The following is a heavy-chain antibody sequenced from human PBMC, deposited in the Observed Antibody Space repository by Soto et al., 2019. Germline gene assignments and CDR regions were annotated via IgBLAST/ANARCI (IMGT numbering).Heavy chain of an antibody. J-gene: IGHJ5*02. CDR1: VGSVSSGSYY. CDR2: IYYSGST. V-gene: IGHV4-61*01. D-gene: IGHD6-19*01. Sequence: PSETLSLPCTVSVGSVSSGSYYWSWIRPPPGKGLEWIGYIYYSGSTNYNPSLKSRVTISVDTSKNQFSLKLSSVTAADTAVYYCARDRTYSSGWYSGGTGWFDPWGQGTLVTVS. CDR3: ARDRTYSSGWYSGGTGWFDP.